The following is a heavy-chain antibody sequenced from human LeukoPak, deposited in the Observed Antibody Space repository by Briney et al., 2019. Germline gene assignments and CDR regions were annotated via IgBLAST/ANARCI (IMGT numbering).Heavy chain of an antibody. V-gene: IGHV4-31*03. D-gene: IGHD6-13*01. Sequence: SETLSLTCTVSGGSISSGGYYWSWIRQHPGKGLEWIGYIYYSGSTYYNPSLKSRVTISVDTSKNQFSLKLSSVTAADTAVYYCARGEGSSWYSPARFDYCGQGTLVTVSS. CDR1: GGSISSGGYY. CDR2: IYYSGST. J-gene: IGHJ4*02. CDR3: ARGEGSSWYSPARFDY.